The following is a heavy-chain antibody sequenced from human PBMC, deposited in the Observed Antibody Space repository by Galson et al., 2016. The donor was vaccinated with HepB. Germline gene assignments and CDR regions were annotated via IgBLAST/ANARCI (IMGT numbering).Heavy chain of an antibody. J-gene: IGHJ4*02. CDR3: AKEGWFGELLYGHFDF. CDR1: GFTFSSFA. Sequence: YLRLSCAASGFTFSSFAMSWVRRVPGKGLEWVSAISGRGDRIRYAESVKGRFIISRDNSKNTLDVEMKSLRVEDTAVYYCAKEGWFGELLYGHFDFWGQGALVTVSS. CDR2: ISGRGDRI. D-gene: IGHD3-10*01. V-gene: IGHV3-23*01.